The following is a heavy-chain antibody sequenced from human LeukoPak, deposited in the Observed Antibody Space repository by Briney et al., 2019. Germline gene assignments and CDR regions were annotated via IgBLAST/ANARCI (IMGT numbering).Heavy chain of an antibody. CDR3: ARHSSGWAFDY. V-gene: IGHV4-39*01. CDR2: IYYSGST. J-gene: IGHJ4*02. CDR1: GGSISSSSYY. D-gene: IGHD6-19*01. Sequence: SETLSLTCTVSGGSISSSSYYWGWIRQPPGKGLEWIGSIYYSGSTYYNPSLKSRVTISVDTSKNQFSLKLSSVTAADTAVYYCARHSSGWAFDYWGQGTLVTVSS.